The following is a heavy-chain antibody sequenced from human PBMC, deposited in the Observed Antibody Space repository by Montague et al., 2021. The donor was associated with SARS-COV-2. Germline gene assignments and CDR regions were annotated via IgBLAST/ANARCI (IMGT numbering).Heavy chain of an antibody. CDR3: VRLGGNYYRDQDY. CDR1: GGSINNFY. Sequence: SETLSLTCTVSGGSINNFYWTWIRQPPGKGLEWIGYIYYSGRTNYNPSLKSRLTISVDTSKNQFSLMLSSVTAADTAIYYCVRLGGNYYRDQDYWGQGTLGAVSS. J-gene: IGHJ4*02. CDR2: IYYSGRT. V-gene: IGHV4-59*08. D-gene: IGHD1-26*01.